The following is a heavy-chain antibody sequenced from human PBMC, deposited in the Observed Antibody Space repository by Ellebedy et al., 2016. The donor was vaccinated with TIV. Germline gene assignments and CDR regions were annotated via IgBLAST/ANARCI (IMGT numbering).Heavy chain of an antibody. V-gene: IGHV1-69*06. CDR1: GGTFSSYA. CDR3: ARAPSNVEVGYYYYGMDV. J-gene: IGHJ6*02. CDR2: IIPIFGTA. Sequence: ASVKVSCKASGGTFSSYAISWVRQAPGQGLEWMGGIIPIFGTANYAQKFQGRVTITADKSTSTAYMELSSLRSEDTAVYYCARAPSNVEVGYYYYGMDVWGQGTTVTVPS.